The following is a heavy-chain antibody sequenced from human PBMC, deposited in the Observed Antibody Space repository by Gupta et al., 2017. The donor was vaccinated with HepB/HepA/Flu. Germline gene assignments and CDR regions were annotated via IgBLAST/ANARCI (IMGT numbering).Heavy chain of an antibody. CDR1: GGSLSSSSL. CDR2: IYGSGNT. D-gene: IGHD3-22*01. V-gene: IGHV4-4*02. CDR3: ATMKDYFDSSGYLTEYFQH. Sequence: QVQLQESGPGLVKPSGTLSFTCAVSGGSLSSSSLWSWVRQPPGKGLEWIGEIYGSGNTNYNPSLKSRVTISIDKSKNQFSLKLSSVTAADTAVYYCATMKDYFDSSGYLTEYFQHWGQGTLVIVSS. J-gene: IGHJ1*01.